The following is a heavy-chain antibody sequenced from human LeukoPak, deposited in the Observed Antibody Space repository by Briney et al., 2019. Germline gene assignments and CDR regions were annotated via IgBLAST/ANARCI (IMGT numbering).Heavy chain of an antibody. CDR1: GGYISSYY. CDR2: IYTSGST. J-gene: IGHJ5*02. D-gene: IGHD3-10*01. Sequence: SETLSLTCTVSGGYISSYYWSWIRQPAGKGLEWIGRIYTSGSTNYNPSLKSRVTMSVDTSKNQFSLKLSSVTAADTAVYYCAREPPQRGSFPYNWFDPWGQGTLVTVSS. V-gene: IGHV4-4*07. CDR3: AREPPQRGSFPYNWFDP.